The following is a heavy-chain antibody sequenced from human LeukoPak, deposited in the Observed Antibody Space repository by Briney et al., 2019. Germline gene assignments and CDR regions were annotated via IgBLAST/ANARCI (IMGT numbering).Heavy chain of an antibody. CDR2: ISGSGGST. J-gene: IGHJ4*02. D-gene: IGHD1-14*01. CDR1: GFTFSSYA. CDR3: RVQGGGFRTADY. Sequence: GGSLRLSCAASGFTFSSYAMSWVRQAPGKGLEWVSAISGSGGSTYYADSVKGRFTISRDNSNNSLFLQMNSLRPEDTAIYCARVQGGGFRTADYWGQGTLVTVSS. V-gene: IGHV3-23*01.